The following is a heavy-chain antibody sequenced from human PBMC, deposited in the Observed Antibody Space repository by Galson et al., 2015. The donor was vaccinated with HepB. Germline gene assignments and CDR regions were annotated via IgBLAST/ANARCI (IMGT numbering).Heavy chain of an antibody. D-gene: IGHD6-19*01. Sequence: SLRLSCAASGLTFSGYTMSWVRQSPGRGLQWVSYISTNGATTYYTDSVKGRFTVARDNSKNTLFLQKTGLTADDTAIYYYARVHPEYTSGWYRQALYYFDSWGQGTLVAVSS. J-gene: IGHJ4*02. CDR1: GLTFSGYT. CDR2: ISTNGATT. V-gene: IGHV3-11*01. CDR3: ARVHPEYTSGWYRQALYYFDS.